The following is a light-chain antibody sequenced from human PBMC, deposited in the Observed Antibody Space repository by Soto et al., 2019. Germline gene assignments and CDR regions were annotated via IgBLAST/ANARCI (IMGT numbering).Light chain of an antibody. Sequence: SYELTQPPSVSVSPGQTATITCSGDKLGDKYVCWYQQKPGQSPVLVIYQDNRRPSGIPERFSGSNSGNTATLTISGTQAMDEADYYCQAWDSDTSYVFGTGTKLTVL. J-gene: IGLJ1*01. CDR2: QDN. V-gene: IGLV3-1*01. CDR1: KLGDKY. CDR3: QAWDSDTSYV.